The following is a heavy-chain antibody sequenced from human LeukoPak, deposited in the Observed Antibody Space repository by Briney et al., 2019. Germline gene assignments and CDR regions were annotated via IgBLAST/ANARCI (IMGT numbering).Heavy chain of an antibody. CDR1: GFTFSSYA. CDR3: AKETVVVVAATPDAFDT. J-gene: IGHJ3*02. V-gene: IGHV3-23*01. Sequence: PGGSLRLSCAASGFTFSSYAMSWVRQAPGKGLEWVSAISGSGGSTHYADSVKGRFTISRDNSKNTQYLQMNSLRAEDTAVYYCAKETVVVVAATPDAFDTWGQGTMVTVSS. CDR2: ISGSGGST. D-gene: IGHD2-15*01.